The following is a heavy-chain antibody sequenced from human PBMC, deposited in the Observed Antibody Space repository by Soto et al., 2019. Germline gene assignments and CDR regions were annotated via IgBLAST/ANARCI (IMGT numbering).Heavy chain of an antibody. CDR2: IKSDGSSI. D-gene: IGHD6-13*01. CDR3: AREAGLHVSWYFDL. CDR1: GFTFSTYW. Sequence: EVQLVESGGGLLQPGGSLRLSCAASGFTFSTYWMHWVRQAPGEGLVWVSRIKSDGSSISYADSVKGRFTISRDNARNILSLQMNSLRAEDTAVYYCAREAGLHVSWYFDLWGRGTLVTVSS. V-gene: IGHV3-74*01. J-gene: IGHJ2*01.